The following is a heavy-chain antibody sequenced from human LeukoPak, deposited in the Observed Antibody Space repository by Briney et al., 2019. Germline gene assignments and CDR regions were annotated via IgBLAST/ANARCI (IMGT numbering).Heavy chain of an antibody. Sequence: GGSLRLSCAASGFTFSSYAMSWVRQAPGKGLECVSAIGGSGGSTYYADSVKGRFTISRDNYKNTLYLQMNSLRAEDTAVYYCAKGIRTVAYTPLDYWGQGTLVTVSS. CDR2: IGGSGGST. CDR3: AKGIRTVAYTPLDY. V-gene: IGHV3-23*01. CDR1: GFTFSSYA. D-gene: IGHD4-23*01. J-gene: IGHJ4*02.